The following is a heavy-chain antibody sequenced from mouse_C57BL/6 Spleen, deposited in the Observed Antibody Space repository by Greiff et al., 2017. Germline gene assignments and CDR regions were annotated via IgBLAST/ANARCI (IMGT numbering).Heavy chain of an antibody. V-gene: IGHV5-9*01. CDR2: ISGGGGNT. Sequence: EVQVVESGGGLVKPGGSLKLSCAASGFTFSSYTMSWVRQTPEKRLEWVATISGGGGNTYYPDSVKGRFTISRDNAKNTLYLQMSSLRSEDTALYYCASRWYFDVWGTGTTVTVSS. J-gene: IGHJ1*03. CDR3: ASRWYFDV. CDR1: GFTFSSYT.